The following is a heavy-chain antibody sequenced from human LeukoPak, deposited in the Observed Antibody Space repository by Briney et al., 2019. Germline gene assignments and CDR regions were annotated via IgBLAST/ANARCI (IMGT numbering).Heavy chain of an antibody. V-gene: IGHV3-7*01. Sequence: GGSLRLSCAASGFSFGTHWMAWVRQPPGAGPEWVANIKQDESETYYADAVRGRFTITRDNAKNSLYLQMNNLRGEDTAIYYCARDSGDRPQAVGYFFDYWGQGSLVTVSS. CDR2: IKQDESET. CDR1: GFSFGTHW. J-gene: IGHJ4*02. CDR3: ARDSGDRPQAVGYFFDY. D-gene: IGHD7-27*01.